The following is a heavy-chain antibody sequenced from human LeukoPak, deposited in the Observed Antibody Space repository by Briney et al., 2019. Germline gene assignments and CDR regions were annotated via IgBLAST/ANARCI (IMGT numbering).Heavy chain of an antibody. Sequence: GGSLRLSCAASGFTFSSYSMNWVRQAPGKGLEWVSSISGSSSYIYYADSVKGRFTISRDNAKNSLYLQMNSLRAEDTAVYYCARDGLGARYCSTSCPVGYWGQGTLVTVSS. CDR2: ISGSSSYI. J-gene: IGHJ4*02. CDR3: ARDGLGARYCSTSCPVGY. D-gene: IGHD2-2*01. CDR1: GFTFSSYS. V-gene: IGHV3-21*01.